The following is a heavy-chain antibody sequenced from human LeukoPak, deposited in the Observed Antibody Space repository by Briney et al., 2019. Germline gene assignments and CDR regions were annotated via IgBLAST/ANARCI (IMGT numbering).Heavy chain of an antibody. V-gene: IGHV3-23*01. CDR2: ISHSGDST. CDR3: ARGVYSSSSIGIDY. D-gene: IGHD6-6*01. Sequence: GGSLRLSCAASEFTFSNYAMSWVRQAPGKGLEWVSTISHSGDSTYYADSVKGRFTISRDNSKNTLYLQMNSLRAEDTAVYYCARGVYSSSSIGIDYWGQGTLVTVSS. CDR1: EFTFSNYA. J-gene: IGHJ4*02.